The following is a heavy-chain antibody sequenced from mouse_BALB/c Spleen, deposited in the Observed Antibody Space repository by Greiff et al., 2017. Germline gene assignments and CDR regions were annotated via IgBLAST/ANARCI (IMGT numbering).Heavy chain of an antibody. Sequence: ESGPGLVKPSQSLSLTCSVTGYSITSGYYWNWIRQFPGNKLEWMGYISYDGSNNYNPSLKNRISITRDTSKNQFFLKLNSVTTEDTATYYCARRGRYAYAMDYWGQGTSVTVSS. V-gene: IGHV3-6*02. D-gene: IGHD2-14*01. CDR3: ARRGRYAYAMDY. CDR1: GYSITSGYY. J-gene: IGHJ4*01. CDR2: ISYDGSN.